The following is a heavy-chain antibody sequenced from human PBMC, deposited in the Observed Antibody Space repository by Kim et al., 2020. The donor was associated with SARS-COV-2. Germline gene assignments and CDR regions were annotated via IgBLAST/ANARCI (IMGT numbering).Heavy chain of an antibody. CDR1: GGSISSYY. CDR2: IYYSGST. Sequence: SETLSLTCTVSGGSISSYYWSWIRQPPGKGLEWIGYIYYSGSTNYNPSLKSRVTISVDTSKNQFSLKLSSVTAADTAVYYCAREKGPDGDYGEAGYWFDPWGQGTLVTVSS. J-gene: IGHJ5*02. V-gene: IGHV4-59*13. CDR3: AREKGPDGDYGEAGYWFDP. D-gene: IGHD4-17*01.